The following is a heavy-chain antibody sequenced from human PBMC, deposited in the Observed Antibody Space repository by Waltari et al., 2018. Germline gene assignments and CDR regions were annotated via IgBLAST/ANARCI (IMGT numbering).Heavy chain of an antibody. J-gene: IGHJ4*02. Sequence: EVQLVESGGGLVKPGGSLRLSCAGSGFIFSDYSMNWVRQAPGKGLEWVSSISGSSSYIYYADSVKGRFTISRDNAKKSLYLQINSLRAEDTAVYYCARDGGYDSSADRKNFDSWGQGILVTVSS. D-gene: IGHD3-22*01. CDR2: ISGSSSYI. V-gene: IGHV3-21*01. CDR3: ARDGGYDSSADRKNFDS. CDR1: GFIFSDYS.